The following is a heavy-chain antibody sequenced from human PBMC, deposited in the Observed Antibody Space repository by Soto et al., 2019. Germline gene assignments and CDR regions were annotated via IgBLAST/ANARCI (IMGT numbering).Heavy chain of an antibody. J-gene: IGHJ6*02. CDR3: ARSQGSSTSLENYYYYYYGMDV. V-gene: IGHV1-69*01. CDR1: GGTFSSYA. Sequence: QVQLVQSGAEVKKPGSSVKVSCKASGGTFSSYAISWVRQAPGQGLEWMGGIIPISGTANYAQKFQGRVTITADESTRTAYMELSSLRSEDTAVYYCARSQGSSTSLENYYYYYYGMDVWGQGTTVTVSS. D-gene: IGHD2-2*01. CDR2: IIPISGTA.